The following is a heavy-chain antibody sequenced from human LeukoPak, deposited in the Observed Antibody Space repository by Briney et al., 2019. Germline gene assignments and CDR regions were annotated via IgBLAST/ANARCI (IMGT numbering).Heavy chain of an antibody. V-gene: IGHV3-23*01. D-gene: IGHD2-2*01. CDR3: AKDGGATVIHCHSTSCSMDV. CDR1: GITFSSYA. CDR2: ISGSGDNT. Sequence: PGGSLRLSCAASGITFSSYAMSWVRQAPGKGLEWVSTISGSGDNTYYADFVKGRFTISRDNSRNTLYLQMNNLRAEDTAVYFCAKDGGATVIHCHSTSCSMDVWGKGTTVTVSS. J-gene: IGHJ6*04.